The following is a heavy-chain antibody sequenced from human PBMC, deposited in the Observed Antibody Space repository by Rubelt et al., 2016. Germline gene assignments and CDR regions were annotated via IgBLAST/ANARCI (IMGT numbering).Heavy chain of an antibody. Sequence: INSDGSSTSYADSVKGRFTISRDNAKNTLYLRMNSLRAEDTAVYYCAKDFLAAAGLFDYWGQGTLVTVSP. V-gene: IGHV3-74*01. CDR3: AKDFLAAAGLFDY. CDR2: INSDGSST. J-gene: IGHJ4*02. D-gene: IGHD6-13*01.